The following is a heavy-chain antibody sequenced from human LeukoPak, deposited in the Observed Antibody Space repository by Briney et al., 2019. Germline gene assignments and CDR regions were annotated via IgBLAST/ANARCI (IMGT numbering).Heavy chain of an antibody. CDR3: ARVGSSGPPYFDS. D-gene: IGHD6-25*01. CDR1: GGSISSGAYY. Sequence: SQTLSLTCTVSGGSISSGAYYWSWIRQHPGKGLEWIGYIYYSGSTYYNPSLKSRVTISEDTSKNQLSLKLNSVTAADTAVYYCARVGSSGPPYFDSWGQGTLVTVSS. J-gene: IGHJ4*02. V-gene: IGHV4-31*03. CDR2: IYYSGST.